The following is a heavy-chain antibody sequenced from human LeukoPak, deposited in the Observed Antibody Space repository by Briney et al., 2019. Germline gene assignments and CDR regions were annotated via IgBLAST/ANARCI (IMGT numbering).Heavy chain of an antibody. D-gene: IGHD5-24*01. V-gene: IGHV4-59*08. CDR3: ARHRRWLQRYYFDY. CDR2: IYYSGST. CDR1: GGSISSYY. Sequence: SETLSLTCTVSGGSISSYYWSWIRQPPGKGLEWIGYIYYSGSTNYNPSLKSRVTISVDTSMNQFSLKLSSVTAADTAVYYCARHRRWLQRYYFDYWGQGTLVTVSS. J-gene: IGHJ4*02.